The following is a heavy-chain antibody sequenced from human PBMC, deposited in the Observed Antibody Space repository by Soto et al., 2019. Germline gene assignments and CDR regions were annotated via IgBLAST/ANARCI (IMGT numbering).Heavy chain of an antibody. V-gene: IGHV1-69*13. CDR1: GGTFSSYA. D-gene: IGHD3-22*01. J-gene: IGHJ6*02. Sequence: GASVKVSCKASGGTFSSYAISWVRQAPGQGLERMGGIIPIFGTANYAQKFQGRVTITADESTSTAYMELSSLRSEDTAVYYCARSGYYDSSGYYAHINTYYYYGMDVWGQGTTVTVSS. CDR2: IIPIFGTA. CDR3: ARSGYYDSSGYYAHINTYYYYGMDV.